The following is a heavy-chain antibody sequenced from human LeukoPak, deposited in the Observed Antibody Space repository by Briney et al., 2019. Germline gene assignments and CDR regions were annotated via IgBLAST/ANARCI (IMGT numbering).Heavy chain of an antibody. CDR1: GFTFSSYE. CDR3: ARGGYCSSTSCYDSYYYGMDV. Sequence: GGSLRLSSAASGFTFSSYEMNWVRQAPGKGLEWVSYISSSGSTIYYADSVKGRFTISRDNAKNSLYLQMNSLRAEDTAVYYCARGGYCSSTSCYDSYYYGMDVWGQGTTVTVSS. CDR2: ISSSGSTI. J-gene: IGHJ6*02. V-gene: IGHV3-48*03. D-gene: IGHD2-2*01.